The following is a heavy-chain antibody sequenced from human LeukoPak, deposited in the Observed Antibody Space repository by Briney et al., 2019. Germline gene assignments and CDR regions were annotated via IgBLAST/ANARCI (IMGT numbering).Heavy chain of an antibody. V-gene: IGHV3-7*01. D-gene: IGHD3-10*01. CDR3: ARDVGGSVDY. CDR2: SKGDGSSK. CDR1: GFTLSSYW. J-gene: IGHJ4*02. Sequence: GGSLRLSCAASGFTLSSYWMDWVRRAPGKGLEWVANSKGDGSSKYYVDSVKGRFTVSIDNAKNSLYLQMNSLRAEDTAVYYCARDVGGSVDYWGQGTLVTVSS.